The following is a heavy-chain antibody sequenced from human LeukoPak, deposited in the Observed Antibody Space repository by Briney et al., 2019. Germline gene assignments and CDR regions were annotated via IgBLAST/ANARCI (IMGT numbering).Heavy chain of an antibody. Sequence: GASVKVSCKVSGYTLTELSMHWVRQAPGKGLEWMGGFDPEDGETIYAQKFQGRVTMTEDTSTDTAYMELRSLRSDDTAVYYCARDEGYYDSSGYYRFDYWGQGTLVTVSS. CDR3: ARDEGYYDSSGYYRFDY. CDR2: FDPEDGET. CDR1: GYTLTELS. V-gene: IGHV1-24*01. J-gene: IGHJ4*02. D-gene: IGHD3-22*01.